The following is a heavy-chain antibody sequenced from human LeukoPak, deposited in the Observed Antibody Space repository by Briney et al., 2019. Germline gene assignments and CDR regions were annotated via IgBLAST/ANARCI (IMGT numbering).Heavy chain of an antibody. CDR2: MSYDGSNK. J-gene: IGHJ3*02. CDR1: GFTFSSYA. CDR3: ARAGTMIRGDPDSFDI. Sequence: PGRSLRLSCAASGFTFSSYAMHWVRQAPGKGLEWVAVMSYDGSNKYYADSVKGRFTISRDNSKNTLYLQMDSLRAEDTAEYCCARAGTMIRGDPDSFDIWGQGTMVTVSS. D-gene: IGHD3-10*01. V-gene: IGHV3-30*04.